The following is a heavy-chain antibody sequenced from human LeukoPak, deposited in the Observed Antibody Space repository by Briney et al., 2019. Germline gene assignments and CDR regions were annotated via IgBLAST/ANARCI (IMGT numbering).Heavy chain of an antibody. Sequence: SETLSLTCAVYGGSFIGYYWTWIRQPPGKGLEWMGDVNVGGGTYYNPSLGSRVTIPLDTSKNQFSLRLNSVTAADTALSYCASGEDCSGGSCYRPLDYWGQRNLCTVSS. V-gene: IGHV4-34*01. CDR2: VNVGGGT. CDR1: GGSFIGYY. CDR3: ASGEDCSGGSCYRPLDY. D-gene: IGHD2-15*01. J-gene: IGHJ4*02.